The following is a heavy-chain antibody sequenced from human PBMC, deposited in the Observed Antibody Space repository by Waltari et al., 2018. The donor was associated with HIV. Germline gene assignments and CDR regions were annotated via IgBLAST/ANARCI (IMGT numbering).Heavy chain of an antibody. J-gene: IGHJ4*02. Sequence: QVQLVQSGAEVKKPGASVQVSCKASGYPLANYAIPWLRQATGQRLEWMGWSNAGNGDTKYSQEFQGRVTITRDTSASTAYMELSSLRSEDMAVYYCARGRGSYSLDYWGQGTLVTVSS. CDR2: SNAGNGDT. CDR1: GYPLANYA. V-gene: IGHV1-3*02. D-gene: IGHD1-26*01. CDR3: ARGRGSYSLDY.